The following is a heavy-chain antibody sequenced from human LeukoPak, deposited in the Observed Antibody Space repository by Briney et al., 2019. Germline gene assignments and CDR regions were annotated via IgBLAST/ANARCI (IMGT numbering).Heavy chain of an antibody. J-gene: IGHJ5*02. Sequence: GASVKVSCKASGGTFSSYAISWVRQAPGQGLEWMGWINPNSGGTNYAQKFQGRVTMTRDTSISTAYMELSRLRSDDTAVYYCARDPYDILTGYPNWFDPWGQGTLVTVSS. CDR1: GGTFSSYA. CDR3: ARDPYDILTGYPNWFDP. D-gene: IGHD3-9*01. V-gene: IGHV1-2*02. CDR2: INPNSGGT.